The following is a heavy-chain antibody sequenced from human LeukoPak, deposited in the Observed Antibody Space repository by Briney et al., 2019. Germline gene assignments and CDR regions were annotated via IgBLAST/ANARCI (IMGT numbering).Heavy chain of an antibody. J-gene: IGHJ4*02. V-gene: IGHV3-53*05. CDR3: ARSMITFGGVIVPQLDY. D-gene: IGHD3-16*02. Sequence: PGGSLRLSCAASGFTVSSNYMSWVRQAPGKGLEWVSVIYSGGSTYYADSVKGRFTISRDNSKNTLYLQMNSLRAEDTAVYYCARSMITFGGVIVPQLDYWGQGTLVTVSS. CDR1: GFTVSSNY. CDR2: IYSGGST.